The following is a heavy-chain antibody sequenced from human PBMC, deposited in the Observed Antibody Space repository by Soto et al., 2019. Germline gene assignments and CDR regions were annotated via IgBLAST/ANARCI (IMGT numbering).Heavy chain of an antibody. CDR2: IRSRSYAGTT. CDR1: GFKFDDYA. V-gene: IGHV3-49*04. J-gene: IGHJ4*02. CDR3: TRPQLNDNSAQPFDY. D-gene: IGHD3-22*01. Sequence: PGGSLRLSCASSGFKFDDYAMSWVRQAPGRGLEWVGYIRSRSYAGTTAYAASVEGRFIISRDDTRSIAYLQMHGLRIEDTAVYYCTRPQLNDNSAQPFDYWGQGTLVTVSS.